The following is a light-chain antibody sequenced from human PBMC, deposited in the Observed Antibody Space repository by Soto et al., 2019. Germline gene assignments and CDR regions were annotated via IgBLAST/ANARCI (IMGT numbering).Light chain of an antibody. J-gene: IGLJ3*02. CDR2: DVN. Sequence: QSALTQPRSVSGSPGLSVTISSTGTSSDIGTYNYVSWYQQHPGKAPKLIIYDVNKRPSGVPDRFSGSKSGYTASLTISGLQAEDEADYYCCSYAGTYTWVFGGGTKLTVL. CDR1: SSDIGTYNY. CDR3: CSYAGTYTWV. V-gene: IGLV2-11*01.